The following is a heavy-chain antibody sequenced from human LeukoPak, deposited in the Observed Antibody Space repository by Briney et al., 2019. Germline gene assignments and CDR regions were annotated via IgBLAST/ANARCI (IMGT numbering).Heavy chain of an antibody. CDR1: GFTFSSHS. CDR2: ISSSSSTI. V-gene: IGHV3-48*01. Sequence: GGSLRPSCAASGFTFSSHSMNWVRQAPGKGLEWVSYISSSSSTIYYADSVRGRFTISRDNAKNSLYLQMNSLRAEDTAVYYCARGAYYYEDWGQGTLVTVSS. D-gene: IGHD3-22*01. CDR3: ARGAYYYED. J-gene: IGHJ4*02.